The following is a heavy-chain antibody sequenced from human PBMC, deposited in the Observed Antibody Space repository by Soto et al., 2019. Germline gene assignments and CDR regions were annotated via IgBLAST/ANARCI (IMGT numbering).Heavy chain of an antibody. CDR2: ISGTGGGT. D-gene: IGHD3-22*01. J-gene: IGHJ1*01. Sequence: GGSLRRSCAASGFTFWTYAMSWVRQAPGKGLEWVSVISGTGGGTSYADSVKGRFTISRDNSKNTLYLQMNSLGVEDTAVYYCARHPPPGYYYDSSGYYGYFQHWGQGTPVTVSS. CDR3: ARHPPPGYYYDSSGYYGYFQH. CDR1: GFTFWTYA. V-gene: IGHV3-23*01.